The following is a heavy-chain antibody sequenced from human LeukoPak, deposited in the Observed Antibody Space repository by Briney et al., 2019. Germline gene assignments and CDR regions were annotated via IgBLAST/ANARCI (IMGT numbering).Heavy chain of an antibody. Sequence: PSETLSLTCTVSGYSISSSSYYWGWIRQPPGKGLEWIGSIYYSGSTYYNPSLKSRVTISVDTSKNQFSLKLSSVTAADTAVYYCARTVQYSSSPTYYYYYYMDVWGKGTTVTVSS. D-gene: IGHD6-6*01. J-gene: IGHJ6*03. V-gene: IGHV4-39*07. CDR1: GYSISSSSYY. CDR3: ARTVQYSSSPTYYYYYYMDV. CDR2: IYYSGST.